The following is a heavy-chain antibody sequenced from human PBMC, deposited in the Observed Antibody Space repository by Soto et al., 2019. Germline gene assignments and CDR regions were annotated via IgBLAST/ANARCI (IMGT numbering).Heavy chain of an antibody. V-gene: IGHV4-59*01. CDR2: IYYLGST. CDR3: ARDGYDGSGSPYPAY. D-gene: IGHD3-10*01. J-gene: IGHJ4*02. CDR1: GGSMSEYF. Sequence: TSETLSLTCSVSGGSMSEYFWSWIRQSPGKGLEWIGYIYYLGSTDYNPSLKSRVTISVDTSKRQFSLRLTSVTAADTAVYYCARDGYDGSGSPYPAYWGPGTQVTVSS.